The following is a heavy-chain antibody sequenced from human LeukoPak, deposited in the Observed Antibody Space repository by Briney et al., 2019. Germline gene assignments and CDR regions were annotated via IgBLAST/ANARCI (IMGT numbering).Heavy chain of an antibody. CDR2: IYYSGST. D-gene: IGHD5/OR15-5a*01. CDR3: ARGSGRVSMMESAYYYGMDV. CDR1: GGSISSSSYY. J-gene: IGHJ6*02. V-gene: IGHV4-39*01. Sequence: PSETLSLTCTVSGGSISSSSYYWGWIRQPPGKGLEWIGTIYYSGSTYYNPSLKSRVTISVDTSKNQFSLKLSSVTAADTAVYYCARGSGRVSMMESAYYYGMDVWGQGTTVTVSS.